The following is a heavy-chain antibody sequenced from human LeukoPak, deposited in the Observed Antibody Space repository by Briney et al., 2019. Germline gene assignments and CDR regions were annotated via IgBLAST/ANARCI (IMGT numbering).Heavy chain of an antibody. CDR3: ARVAVAGPFDAFDI. D-gene: IGHD6-19*01. V-gene: IGHV4-59*01. J-gene: IGHJ3*02. CDR1: GGSISSYY. Sequence: PSETLFLTCTVSGGSISSYYWSWVRQPPGKGLEWIGYIYYSGNTNYNPSLKSRVTISVDTSKNQFSLKLSSVTAADTAVYYCARVAVAGPFDAFDIWGQGTMVTVSS. CDR2: IYYSGNT.